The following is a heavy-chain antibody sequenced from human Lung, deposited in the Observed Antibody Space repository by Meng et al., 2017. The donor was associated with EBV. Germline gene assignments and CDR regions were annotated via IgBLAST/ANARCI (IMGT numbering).Heavy chain of an antibody. CDR1: GFTFSGSA. CDR3: TSRSF. CDR2: IRSKDNSYET. Sequence: EVQSVEAGGCLVQPWGSLKPSCAASGFTFSGSAMHWVRQASGKGLEWVGRIRSKDNSYETAFGASVEGRFTISRDDTNNTAYLQMNSLKTEDTAVYYCTSRSFWGQGILVTVSS. V-gene: IGHV3-73*02. J-gene: IGHJ4*02.